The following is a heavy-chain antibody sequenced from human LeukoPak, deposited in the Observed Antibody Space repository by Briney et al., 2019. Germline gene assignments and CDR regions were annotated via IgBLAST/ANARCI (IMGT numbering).Heavy chain of an antibody. V-gene: IGHV4-39*07. CDR2: IYYSGST. J-gene: IGHJ4*02. D-gene: IGHD1-26*01. CDR1: GGSISSSSYY. CDR3: AIEDREWDLLPYFDH. Sequence: PSETLSLTCTVSGGSISSSSYYWGWIRQPPGKGLEWIGSIYYSGSTYYNPSLKSRVTISVDTSKNQFSLKLSSVTAADTAVYYCAIEDREWDLLPYFDHWGQGTLVTVSS.